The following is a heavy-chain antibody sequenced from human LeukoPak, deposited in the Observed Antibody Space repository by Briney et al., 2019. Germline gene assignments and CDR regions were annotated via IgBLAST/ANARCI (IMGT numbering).Heavy chain of an antibody. J-gene: IGHJ4*02. CDR3: AANTQSGY. V-gene: IGHV3-7*05. Sequence: PGGSLTLSCAASGFTFSSSWMKWVRQAPGKGLESVAVIKEDGGEKYYVDSVKGRFAISRDNAKNSLYLQMNNVRAEDTAVYFCAANTQSGYWGQGALVTVSS. CDR1: GFTFSSSW. CDR2: IKEDGGEK. D-gene: IGHD3-16*01.